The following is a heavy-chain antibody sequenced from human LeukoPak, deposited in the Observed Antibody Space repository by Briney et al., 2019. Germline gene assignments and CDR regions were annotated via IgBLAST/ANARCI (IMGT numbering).Heavy chain of an antibody. D-gene: IGHD6-6*01. CDR1: GYDFINYG. Sequence: ASVKVSCKASGYDFINYGISWVRQAPGQGLEWMGWRSIYNGNTDYKLQGRVTMTTDTSTNTAYMEVRSLRSDDTAVYYCARGGPFPRSSASRENFLDYWGQGTPGTVSS. J-gene: IGHJ4*02. CDR3: ARGGPFPRSSASRENFLDY. V-gene: IGHV1-18*01. CDR2: RSIYNGNT.